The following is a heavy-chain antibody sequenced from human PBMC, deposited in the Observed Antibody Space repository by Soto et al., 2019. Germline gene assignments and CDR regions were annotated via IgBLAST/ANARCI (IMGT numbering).Heavy chain of an antibody. Sequence: SEPLALTCAVYCGSFSGYYWSWIRQPPGKGLEWIGEISHGGSINYIPSLKSRVDISIDKSKNQFSLRLTSVTAADTAVYYCAREHFDLVSYSYTLKRFDPWGQGILVTVS. CDR3: AREHFDLVSYSYTLKRFDP. CDR1: CGSFSGYY. J-gene: IGHJ5*02. CDR2: ISHGGSI. D-gene: IGHD2-15*01. V-gene: IGHV4-34*01.